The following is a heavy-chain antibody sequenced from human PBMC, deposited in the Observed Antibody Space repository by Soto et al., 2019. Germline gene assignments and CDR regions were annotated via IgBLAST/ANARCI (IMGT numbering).Heavy chain of an antibody. D-gene: IGHD3-22*01. CDR1: GFTFSDHY. Sequence: EVQLVESGGGLVQPGGSLRLSCAASGFTFSDHYMDWVRQAPGKGLEWVGRTRNKANSYTTEYAASVKGRFTISSDDSQNSLYLQMNSLKTEYTAVYYCARVDDSSGYYLDYWGQGTLVTVSS. J-gene: IGHJ4*02. V-gene: IGHV3-72*01. CDR2: TRNKANSYTT. CDR3: ARVDDSSGYYLDY.